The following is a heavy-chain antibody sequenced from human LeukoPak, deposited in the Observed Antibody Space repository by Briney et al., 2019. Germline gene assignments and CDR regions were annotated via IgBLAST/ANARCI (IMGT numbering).Heavy chain of an antibody. CDR3: ARGQYYYDSSGYSITAFDI. CDR2: MNPSSGNT. J-gene: IGHJ3*02. D-gene: IGHD3-22*01. CDR1: GYTFTSYD. V-gene: IGHV1-8*01. Sequence: GASVKVSCKASGYTFTSYDINWVRQATGQGLEWMGWMNPSSGNTGYAQKFQGRVTMTRNTFISTAYMELSSLRSGDTAVYYCARGQYYYDSSGYSITAFDIWGQGTMVTVSS.